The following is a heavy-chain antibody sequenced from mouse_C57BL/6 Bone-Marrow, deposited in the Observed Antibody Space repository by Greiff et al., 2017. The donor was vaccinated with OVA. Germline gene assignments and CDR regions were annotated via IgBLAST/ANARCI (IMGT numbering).Heavy chain of an antibody. Sequence: EVQLQESGPGLVKPSQSLSLTCSVTGYSITSGYYWNWIRQFPGNKLEWMGYISYDGSNNYNPPLKNRISITRDTSKNQFFLKLNSVTTEDTATDYCARDHITTVVPFDYWGQGTTLTVSS. V-gene: IGHV3-6*01. CDR2: ISYDGSN. CDR1: GYSITSGYY. J-gene: IGHJ2*01. D-gene: IGHD1-1*01. CDR3: ARDHITTVVPFDY.